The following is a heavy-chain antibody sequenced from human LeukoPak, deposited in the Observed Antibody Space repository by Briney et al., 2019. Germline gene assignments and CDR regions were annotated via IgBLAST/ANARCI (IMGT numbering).Heavy chain of an antibody. Sequence: PSETLSLTCTVSGGSIGRSSYYWGWIRQPPEKGLEWIGNIYYTGSTEYNPSLKSRVTISIDTSKNQFSLKLSSVAAADTAVYYCASGIVGATLGFDYWGQGTLVTVSS. J-gene: IGHJ4*02. V-gene: IGHV4-39*07. CDR2: IYYTGST. CDR3: ASGIVGATLGFDY. D-gene: IGHD1-26*01. CDR1: GGSIGRSSYY.